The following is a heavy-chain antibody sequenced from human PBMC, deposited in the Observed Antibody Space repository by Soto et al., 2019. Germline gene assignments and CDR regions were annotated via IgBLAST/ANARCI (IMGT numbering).Heavy chain of an antibody. CDR1: GFTFSSHG. J-gene: IGHJ4*02. V-gene: IGHV3-30*18. CDR3: AKERMEQYQLLPFFDY. D-gene: IGHD2-2*01. CDR2: ISYDGSNE. Sequence: RLSCAASGFTFSSHGMHWLRQAPGKGLEWVTVISYDGSNEYYADSVKGRFTIFRDNSKNILYLQMNSLRTEDTAVYYCAKERMEQYQLLPFFDYWGQGTLVTV.